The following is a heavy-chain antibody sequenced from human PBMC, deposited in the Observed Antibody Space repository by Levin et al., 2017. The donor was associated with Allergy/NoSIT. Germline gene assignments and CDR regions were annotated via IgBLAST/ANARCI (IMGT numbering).Heavy chain of an antibody. Sequence: GESLKISCAASGFTFSSYWMHWVRQGPGKGLVWVSRINSDGSSTSYADSVKGRFTISRDNAKNTLYLQMNSLRAEDTAVYYCARAPRIWFRAPDWFDPWGQGSLVTVSS. V-gene: IGHV3-74*01. J-gene: IGHJ5*02. CDR2: INSDGSST. CDR3: ARAPRIWFRAPDWFDP. D-gene: IGHD3-10*01. CDR1: GFTFSSYW.